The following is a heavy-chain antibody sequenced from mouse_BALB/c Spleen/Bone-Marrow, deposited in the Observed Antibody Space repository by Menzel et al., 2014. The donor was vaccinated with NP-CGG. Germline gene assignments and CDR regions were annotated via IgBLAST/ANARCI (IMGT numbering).Heavy chain of an antibody. D-gene: IGHD2-4*01. V-gene: IGHV5-6-3*01. CDR1: GFTFSSYG. J-gene: IGHJ2*01. CDR3: ARDYDYDY. Sequence: VQLKESGGGLVQPGGSLKLSCAASGFTFSSYGMSWVRQTPDKRLELVATINSNGGSTYYPDGVKGRFTISRDNAKNTLYLQMSSLKSEDTAMYYCARDYDYDYWGQGTTLTVSS. CDR2: INSNGGST.